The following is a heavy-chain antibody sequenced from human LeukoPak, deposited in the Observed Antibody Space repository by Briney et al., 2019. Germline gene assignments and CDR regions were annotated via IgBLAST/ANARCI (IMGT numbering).Heavy chain of an antibody. CDR2: IKSDDSST. CDR3: TTIRPDR. J-gene: IGHJ5*02. V-gene: IGHV3-74*01. D-gene: IGHD5-12*01. CDR1: GFTFSSYW. Sequence: GGSLRLSCAASGFTFSSYWMHWVRQAPGKGLVWVSRIKSDDSSTDYADSVKGRFTISRDNAKNTLYLQMNSLRAEDTAVYYCTTIRPDRWVQGTLVTVSS.